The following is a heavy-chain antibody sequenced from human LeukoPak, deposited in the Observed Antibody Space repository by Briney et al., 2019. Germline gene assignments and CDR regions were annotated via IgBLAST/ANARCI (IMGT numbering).Heavy chain of an antibody. CDR3: AKGGDGYNYGSYFDY. V-gene: IGHV3-48*01. D-gene: IGHD5-24*01. CDR1: GFTFSSYS. Sequence: PGGSLRLSCAASGFTFSSYSMNWVRQAPGKGLEWVSYISSSSSTIYYVDSVKGRFTISRDNSKNTLYLQMNSLRAEDTAVYYCAKGGDGYNYGSYFDYWGQGTLVTVSS. J-gene: IGHJ4*02. CDR2: ISSSSSTI.